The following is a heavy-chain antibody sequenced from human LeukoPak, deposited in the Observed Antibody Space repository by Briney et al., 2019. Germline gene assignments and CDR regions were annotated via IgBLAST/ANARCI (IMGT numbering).Heavy chain of an antibody. CDR2: IKQGGSEK. D-gene: IGHD3-22*01. CDR1: GFTFSSYW. J-gene: IGHJ4*02. CDR3: ARESGYLIPYFDY. V-gene: IGHV3-7*01. Sequence: PGGSLRLSCAASGFTFSSYWMSWVRQAPGKGLEWVANIKQGGSEKYYVDSVKGRFTISRDNAKNSLYLQMNSLRAEDTAVYYCARESGYLIPYFDYWGQGTLVTVSS.